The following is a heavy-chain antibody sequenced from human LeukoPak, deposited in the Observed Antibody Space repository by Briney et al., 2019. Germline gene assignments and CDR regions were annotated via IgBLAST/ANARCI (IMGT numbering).Heavy chain of an antibody. D-gene: IGHD3-3*01. Sequence: PGGSLRLSCAASGFTFSSYGMHWVRQAPGKGLEWVAVICYDGSNKYYADSVKGRFTISRDNSKNTLYLQMNSLRAEDTAVYYCARDRPRFPARAIFGLGTPDYWGQGTLVTVSS. V-gene: IGHV3-33*01. CDR3: ARDRPRFPARAIFGLGTPDY. J-gene: IGHJ4*02. CDR1: GFTFSSYG. CDR2: ICYDGSNK.